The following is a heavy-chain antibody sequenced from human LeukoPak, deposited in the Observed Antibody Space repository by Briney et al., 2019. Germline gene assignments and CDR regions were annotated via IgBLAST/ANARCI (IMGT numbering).Heavy chain of an antibody. V-gene: IGHV1-2*02. CDR1: GYTFTGYY. J-gene: IGHJ4*02. Sequence: ASVKVSCKASGYTFTGYYMHWVRQAPGQGLEWMGWINPNSGGTNYAQKFQGRVTMTRDTSISTAYMELSRLRSDDTAVYYCARDRDFDWLYGFDYWGQGTLVTVSS. CDR2: INPNSGGT. D-gene: IGHD3-9*01. CDR3: ARDRDFDWLYGFDY.